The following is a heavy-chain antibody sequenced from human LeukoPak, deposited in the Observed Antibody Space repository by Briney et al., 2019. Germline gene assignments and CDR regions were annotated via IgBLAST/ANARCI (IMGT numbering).Heavy chain of an antibody. Sequence: QAGGTLRRYSAASGFTLCNHWMIWVGQAPGNGLECVANIKRDGIEKYYLDSVKGRFTISRDNAKNSVYLQMNSLRVEDTAVYYCGRGWAVDFWGQGTLVTVSS. J-gene: IGHJ4*02. CDR1: GFTLCNHW. V-gene: IGHV3-7*01. CDR3: GRGWAVDF. D-gene: IGHD5-24*01. CDR2: IKRDGIEK.